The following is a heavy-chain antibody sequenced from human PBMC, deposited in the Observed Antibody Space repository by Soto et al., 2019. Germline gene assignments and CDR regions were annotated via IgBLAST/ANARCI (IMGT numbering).Heavy chain of an antibody. D-gene: IGHD6-13*01. Sequence: PGGSLRLSCAASGFTFSSYSMNWVRQAPGKGLEWVSYISSSSTIYYADSVKGRFTISRDNAKNSLYLQMNSLRDEDTAVYYCWIAAAVPNFDYWGQGTLVTVSS. CDR2: ISSSSTI. V-gene: IGHV3-48*02. CDR1: GFTFSSYS. J-gene: IGHJ4*02. CDR3: WIAAAVPNFDY.